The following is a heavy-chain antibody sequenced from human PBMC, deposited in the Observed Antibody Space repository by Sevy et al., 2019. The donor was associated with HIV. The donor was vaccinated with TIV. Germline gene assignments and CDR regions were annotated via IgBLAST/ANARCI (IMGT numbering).Heavy chain of an antibody. Sequence: SETLSLTCAVSGGSISSGGYSWSWIRQPPGKGLEWIGYIYHSESTYYNPSLKSRVTISVDRSKNQFSLKLSSVTAADTAVYYCATLGYCSGGSCHGDYWGQGTLVTVSS. CDR1: GGSISSGGYS. V-gene: IGHV4-30-2*01. J-gene: IGHJ4*02. CDR2: IYHSEST. CDR3: ATLGYCSGGSCHGDY. D-gene: IGHD2-15*01.